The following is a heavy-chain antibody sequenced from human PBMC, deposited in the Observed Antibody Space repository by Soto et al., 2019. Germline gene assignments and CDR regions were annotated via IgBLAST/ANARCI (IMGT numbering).Heavy chain of an antibody. D-gene: IGHD2-2*01. CDR2: IIPVLGIA. Sequence: QVQLVQSGAEVKKPGSSVKVSCKASGGTFSSYTISWVRQAPGQGLEWMGRIIPVLGIANYAQKFQGRVTITADKSTSTAYMELSSLRSEDTAVYYCARDRDQLPQEYYCDYWGQGTLVTVS. J-gene: IGHJ4*02. CDR3: ARDRDQLPQEYYCDY. CDR1: GGTFSSYT. V-gene: IGHV1-69*08.